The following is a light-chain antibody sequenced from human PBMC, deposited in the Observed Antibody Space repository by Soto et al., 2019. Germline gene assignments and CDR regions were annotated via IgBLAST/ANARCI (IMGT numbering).Light chain of an antibody. J-gene: IGLJ3*02. CDR3: AAWDDRFNGPV. V-gene: IGLV1-51*01. CDR2: DDN. Sequence: QSVMTQPPSVSAAPGQKVTISCSGSSSNIGGNSVSWYQQLPGTAPKLLIYDDNKRPSGIPDRFFGFKSGTSASLAISGLQSEDESDYYCAAWDDRFNGPVFGGGTKVTVL. CDR1: SSNIGGNS.